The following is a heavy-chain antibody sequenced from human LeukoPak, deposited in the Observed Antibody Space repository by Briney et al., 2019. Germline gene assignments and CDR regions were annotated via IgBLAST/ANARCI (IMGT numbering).Heavy chain of an antibody. CDR3: ARELNSGSYLVTFDY. CDR1: GYSISSGYY. J-gene: IGHJ4*02. D-gene: IGHD1-26*01. CDR2: IYHSGST. V-gene: IGHV4-38-2*02. Sequence: SETLSLTCTVSGYSISSGYYWGWIRQPPGKGLEWIGSIYHSGSTYYNPSLKSRVTISVDTSKNQFSLKLSSVTAADTAVYYCARELNSGSYLVTFDYWGQGTLVTVSS.